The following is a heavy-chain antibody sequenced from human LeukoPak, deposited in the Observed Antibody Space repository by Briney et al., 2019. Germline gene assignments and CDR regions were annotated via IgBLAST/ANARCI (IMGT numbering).Heavy chain of an antibody. CDR1: GFAFDDYG. J-gene: IGHJ4*02. Sequence: RPGRSLRLPCAASGFAFDDYGISWVRQAPGKWLELVSGINWNGGSTGYADSVKGRFTISRDNAKNSLYLQMNRLRAEDTALYYCARGPTVTTPYYFDYWGQGTLVTVSS. D-gene: IGHD4-17*01. CDR2: INWNGGST. CDR3: ARGPTVTTPYYFDY. V-gene: IGHV3-20*04.